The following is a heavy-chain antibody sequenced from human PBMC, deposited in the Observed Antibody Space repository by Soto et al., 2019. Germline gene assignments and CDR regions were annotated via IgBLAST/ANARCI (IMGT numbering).Heavy chain of an antibody. CDR3: ARVPYDILTGLRGWFDP. CDR2: ISSSSSYI. V-gene: IGHV3-21*01. D-gene: IGHD3-9*01. Sequence: EVQLVESGGGLVKPGGSLRLSYAASGFTFSSYSMNWVHQAPGKGLEWVSSISSSSSYIYYADSVKGRFTISRDNAKNSLYLQMNSLRAEDTAVYYCARVPYDILTGLRGWFDPWGQGTLVTVSS. J-gene: IGHJ5*02. CDR1: GFTFSSYS.